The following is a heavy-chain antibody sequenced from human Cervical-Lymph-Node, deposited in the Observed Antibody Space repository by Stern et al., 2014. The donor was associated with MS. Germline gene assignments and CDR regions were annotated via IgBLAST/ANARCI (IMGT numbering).Heavy chain of an antibody. CDR3: ARADVDTAMVGDY. CDR2: IYYSGST. CDR1: GGSISSYY. J-gene: IGHJ4*02. Sequence: QVQLQESGPGLVKPSETLSLTCTVSGGSISSYYWSWIRQPPGKGLEWIGYIYYSGSTNYNPSLKSRVTISVDTSKNQFSLKLSSVTAADTAVYYCARADVDTAMVGDYWGQGTLVTVSS. D-gene: IGHD5-18*01. V-gene: IGHV4-59*01.